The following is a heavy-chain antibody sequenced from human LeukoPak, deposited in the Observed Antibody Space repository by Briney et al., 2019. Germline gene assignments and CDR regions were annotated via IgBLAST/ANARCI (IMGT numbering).Heavy chain of an antibody. CDR2: IKSKTDGGTT. CDR3: TTEGPPPVVFDY. CDR1: GFTFSSYA. V-gene: IGHV3-15*01. J-gene: IGHJ4*02. Sequence: GGSLRLSCAASGFTFSSYAMSWVRQAPGKGLEWVGRIKSKTDGGTTDYAAPVKGRFTISRDDSKNTLYLQMNSLKTEDTAVYYCTTEGPPPVVFDYWGQGTLVTVSS. D-gene: IGHD4-23*01.